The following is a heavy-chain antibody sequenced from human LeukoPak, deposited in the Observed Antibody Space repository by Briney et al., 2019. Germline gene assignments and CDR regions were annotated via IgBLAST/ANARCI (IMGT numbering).Heavy chain of an antibody. J-gene: IGHJ1*01. D-gene: IGHD3-22*01. Sequence: GGSLRLSCAVSGFTFSNYWMSWVRQAPGKGLEWVANIKQDGSEKVYVDSVKGRFTISTDNAKNSLYLQMNSLRAEDTAVYYCIRANYDSSGYYSYAEYFQHWGQGTLVTVSS. V-gene: IGHV3-7*01. CDR3: IRANYDSSGYYSYAEYFQH. CDR2: IKQDGSEK. CDR1: GFTFSNYW.